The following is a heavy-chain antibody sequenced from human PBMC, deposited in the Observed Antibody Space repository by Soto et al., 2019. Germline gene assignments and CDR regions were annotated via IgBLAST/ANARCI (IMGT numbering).Heavy chain of an antibody. CDR1: GGSISSSSYY. CDR2: IYYSGST. Sequence: SETLSLTCTVSGGSISSSSYYWGWIRQPPGKGLEWIGSIYYSGSTYYNPSLKSRVTISVDTSKNQFSLKLSSVTAADTAVYYCARGIADDMFRSSCSYFDYWGQGTLVTVSS. CDR3: ARGIADDMFRSSCSYFDY. D-gene: IGHD6-13*01. V-gene: IGHV4-39*01. J-gene: IGHJ4*02.